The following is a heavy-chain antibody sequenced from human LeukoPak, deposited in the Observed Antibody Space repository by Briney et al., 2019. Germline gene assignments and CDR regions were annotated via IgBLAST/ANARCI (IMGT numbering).Heavy chain of an antibody. V-gene: IGHV1-69*05. D-gene: IGHD6-6*01. Sequence: SVKVSCKASGGTFSSYAISWVRQAPGQGLEWMGRIIPIFGTANYAQKFQGRVTITTDEPTSTAYMELSSLRSEDTAVYYCARDTSSSFYWFDPWGQGTLVTVSS. CDR3: ARDTSSSFYWFDP. J-gene: IGHJ5*02. CDR1: GGTFSSYA. CDR2: IIPIFGTA.